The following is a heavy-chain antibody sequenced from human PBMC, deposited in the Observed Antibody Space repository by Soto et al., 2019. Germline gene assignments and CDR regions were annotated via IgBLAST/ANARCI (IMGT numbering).Heavy chain of an antibody. Sequence: EVQLLESGGGLVQPGGSPRLSCAASGFTFSTYAMNWVRQAPGNGLEWVSAISGSGGSVHYADSVKGRFTISRDNSKNTLYLQMISLREEDTAVYHCVKGYWKGDVWGQGTTVTVSS. CDR3: VKGYWKGDV. CDR2: ISGSGGSV. CDR1: GFTFSTYA. D-gene: IGHD1-1*01. V-gene: IGHV3-23*01. J-gene: IGHJ6*02.